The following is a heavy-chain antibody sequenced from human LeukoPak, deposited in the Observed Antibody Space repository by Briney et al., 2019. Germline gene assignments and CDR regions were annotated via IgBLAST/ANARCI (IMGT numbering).Heavy chain of an antibody. CDR2: INPNSGGT. Sequence: ASVKVSCKASGYTFTGYYMHWVRQAPGQGLEWMGWINPNSGGTNYAQKFQGWVTMTRDTSISTAYMELSRLRSDDTAVYYCARGTVRWELYDAFDIWGQGTMVTVSS. CDR3: ARGTVRWELYDAFDI. D-gene: IGHD4-23*01. V-gene: IGHV1-2*04. CDR1: GYTFTGYY. J-gene: IGHJ3*02.